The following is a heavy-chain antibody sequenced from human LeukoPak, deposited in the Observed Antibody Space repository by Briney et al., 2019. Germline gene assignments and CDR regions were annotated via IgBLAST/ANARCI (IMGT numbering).Heavy chain of an antibody. D-gene: IGHD3-9*01. CDR2: IYYSGST. J-gene: IGHJ4*02. Sequence: SETLSLTCTVSGGSISSSSYYWGWIRQPPGKGLEWIGSIYYSGSTYYNPSLKSRVTISIDTSKNQFSLKLSSVTAADTAVYYCARHYDILTDSRYFDYWGQGTLVTVPS. CDR1: GGSISSSSYY. CDR3: ARHYDILTDSRYFDY. V-gene: IGHV4-39*01.